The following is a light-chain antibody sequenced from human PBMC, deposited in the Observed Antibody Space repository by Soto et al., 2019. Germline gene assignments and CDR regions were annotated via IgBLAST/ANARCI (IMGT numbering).Light chain of an antibody. J-gene: IGKJ1*01. CDR1: QSVSSN. CDR3: HQYGRSPRGT. V-gene: IGKV3-20*01. CDR2: GAS. Sequence: EIVMTQSPATLSVSPGERATLSCSASQSVSSNLAWYQQKPGQAPRLLIYGASSRATGIPDRFSGSGSGTDFTLTISRLEPEDFAMYYCHQYGRSPRGTFGQGTKVDI.